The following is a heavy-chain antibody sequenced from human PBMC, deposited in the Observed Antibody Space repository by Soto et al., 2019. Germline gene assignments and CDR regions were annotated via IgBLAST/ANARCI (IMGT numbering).Heavy chain of an antibody. CDR3: ARVRFEQQTPHFDY. CDR2: THYRSKWYD. J-gene: IGHJ4*02. Sequence: SQTLSLTCAISGDSVSSNSAAWNWIRQSPSRGLEWLGRTHYRSKWYDDYAVSVKSRITINPDTSKNQFSLQLNSVTPEDTAVYYCARVRFEQQTPHFDYWGQGILVTVSS. V-gene: IGHV6-1*01. D-gene: IGHD6-13*01. CDR1: GDSVSSNSAA.